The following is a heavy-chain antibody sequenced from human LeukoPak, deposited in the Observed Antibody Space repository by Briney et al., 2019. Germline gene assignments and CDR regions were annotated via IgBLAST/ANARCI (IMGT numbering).Heavy chain of an antibody. CDR1: GFTFNMYW. CDR3: ATASYGDYDLDY. Sequence: GVSLRLSCAASGFTFNMYWMTWARHAPGKGLESVAYINKDGSDKYYVDSVKGRFTVSRDNAKNSLYLQMNSLRAEDTAVYYCATASYGDYDLDYWGQGTLVTVSS. CDR2: INKDGSDK. V-gene: IGHV3-7*01. D-gene: IGHD4-17*01. J-gene: IGHJ4*02.